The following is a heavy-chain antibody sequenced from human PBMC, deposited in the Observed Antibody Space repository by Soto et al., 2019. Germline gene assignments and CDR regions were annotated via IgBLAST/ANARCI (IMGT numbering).Heavy chain of an antibody. V-gene: IGHV3-21*01. CDR3: GNTYGYDGDY. J-gene: IGHJ4*02. D-gene: IGHD5-18*01. CDR2: ISSSGSYI. Sequence: GGSLRLSCAVSGFTFSSYSMNWVRQAPGKGLEWVSYISSSGSYIYYADSVKGRFTISRDNAKNSLYLQMNSLRAEDTAVYYCGNTYGYDGDYWGQGTLVTVSS. CDR1: GFTFSSYS.